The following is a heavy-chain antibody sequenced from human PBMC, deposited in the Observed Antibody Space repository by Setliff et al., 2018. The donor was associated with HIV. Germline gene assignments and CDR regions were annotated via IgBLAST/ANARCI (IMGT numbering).Heavy chain of an antibody. CDR2: IYLGETT. J-gene: IGHJ3*01. V-gene: IGHV4-59*11. CDR3: ARDPSQYLAFLFDPQPFNV. Sequence: PSETLSLTCTVSSGYMSGHFWTWVRQTPGEGLEWIGNIYLGETTNYNPSLKSRATISLDTSKRQFSLHLTSVTAADTAIYYCARDPSQYLAFLFDPQPFNVWGHGTMVTVSS. D-gene: IGHD3-9*01. CDR1: SGYMSGHF.